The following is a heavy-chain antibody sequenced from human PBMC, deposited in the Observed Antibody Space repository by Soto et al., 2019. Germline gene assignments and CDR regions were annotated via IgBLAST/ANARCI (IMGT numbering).Heavy chain of an antibody. J-gene: IGHJ6*02. CDR3: ARGGEPLGYYGLDV. Sequence: SETLSLTCSVSGGSVRSGNHFWNWIRQPPGRGLEWLGYMYYTGVTNSNPSLKSRVSMSVDTSKDQFSLNLTSLTAADTAVYYCARGGEPLGYYGLDVWGQGTTVTVSS. V-gene: IGHV4-61*01. CDR2: MYYTGVT. CDR1: GGSVRSGNHF.